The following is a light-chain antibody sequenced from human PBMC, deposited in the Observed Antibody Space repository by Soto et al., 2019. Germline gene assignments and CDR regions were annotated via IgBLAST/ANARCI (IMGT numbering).Light chain of an antibody. CDR3: QQYHTWPIT. J-gene: IGKJ4*01. CDR1: QSVSSD. V-gene: IGKV3-15*01. CDR2: GAS. Sequence: IVVTQAPSTLSVSPGERATLSCRASQSVSSDLAWYQQKPGQAPRLLIYGASTGATGIPARFSGSGSGTEFTLTISSLQSEDCAIYYCQQYHTWPITFGGGTKVDIK.